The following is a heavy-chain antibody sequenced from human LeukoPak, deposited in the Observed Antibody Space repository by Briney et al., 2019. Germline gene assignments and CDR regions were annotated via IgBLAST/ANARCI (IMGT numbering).Heavy chain of an antibody. CDR2: IYTSGST. D-gene: IGHD3-3*01. CDR3: AGEDFRGSGYSFDY. Sequence: SETLSLTCTVSGGSISSYYWSWIRQPAGKGLEWIGRIYTSGSTNYNPSLKSRVTISVDTSKNQFSLKLSSVTAADTAVYYCAGEDFRGSGYSFDYWGQGTLVTVSS. V-gene: IGHV4-4*07. J-gene: IGHJ4*02. CDR1: GGSISSYY.